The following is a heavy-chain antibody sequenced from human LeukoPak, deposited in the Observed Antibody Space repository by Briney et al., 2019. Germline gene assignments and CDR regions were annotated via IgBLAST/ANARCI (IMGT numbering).Heavy chain of an antibody. CDR2: MNPNSGGT. CDR1: GYTFTSFD. J-gene: IGHJ6*03. V-gene: IGHV1-2*02. D-gene: IGHD2-15*01. CDR3: ARDKGPGGGYMDV. Sequence: EASVKVSCKASGYTFTSFDINWVRQATGQGLEWMGWMNPNSGGTNYAQKFQGRVTMTRDTSISTAYMELSRLRSDDTAVYYCARDKGPGGGYMDVWGKGTTVTVSS.